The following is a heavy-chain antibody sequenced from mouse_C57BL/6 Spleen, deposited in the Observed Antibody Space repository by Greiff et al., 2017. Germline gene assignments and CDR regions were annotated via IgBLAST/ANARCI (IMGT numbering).Heavy chain of an antibody. CDR1: GYAFTNYL. D-gene: IGHD3-2*02. J-gene: IGHJ2*01. V-gene: IGHV1-54*01. CDR3: ARLNSSGVLDY. CDR2: INPGSGGT. Sequence: VQLQQSGAELVRPGTSVKVSCKASGYAFTNYLIEWVKQRPGQGLEWIGVINPGSGGTNYNEKFKGKATLTADKSSSTAYMQLSSLTSEDSAVYFCARLNSSGVLDYWGQGTTLTVSS.